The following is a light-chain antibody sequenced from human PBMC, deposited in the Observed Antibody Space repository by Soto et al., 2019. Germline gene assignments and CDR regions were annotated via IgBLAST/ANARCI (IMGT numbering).Light chain of an antibody. Sequence: QSALTQPASVSGSPGQSITISCTGTSSDVRRYNLVSWYQQHPGKAPKVMIYEGSKRPSGASSRFSGYKSGNTASLTISGLQAEDEADYYCCSYAGDVTWVFGGGTQLTVL. J-gene: IGLJ3*02. CDR1: SSDVRRYNL. CDR2: EGS. V-gene: IGLV2-23*01. CDR3: CSYAGDVTWV.